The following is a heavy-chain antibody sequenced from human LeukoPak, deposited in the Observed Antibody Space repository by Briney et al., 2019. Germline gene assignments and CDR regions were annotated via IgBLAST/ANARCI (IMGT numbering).Heavy chain of an antibody. V-gene: IGHV3-21*01. Sequence: GRSLRLSCAAPGFTFSSYSMNWVRQAPGKGLEWVSSISSSSSYIYYADSVKGRFTISRDNAKNSLYLQMNSLRAEDTAVYYCARDPPGYYYGSGSKQLKPYMDVWGKGTTVTVSS. J-gene: IGHJ6*03. CDR2: ISSSSSYI. D-gene: IGHD3-10*01. CDR3: ARDPPGYYYGSGSKQLKPYMDV. CDR1: GFTFSSYS.